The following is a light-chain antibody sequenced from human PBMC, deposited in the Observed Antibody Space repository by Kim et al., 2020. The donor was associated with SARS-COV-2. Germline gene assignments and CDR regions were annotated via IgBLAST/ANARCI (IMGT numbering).Light chain of an antibody. CDR2: DAS. J-gene: IGKJ1*01. Sequence: EIVLTQSPATLSLSPGERATLSCRASQSVSSYLAWYQQKPGQAPRLLIYDASNRATGIPARFSGSGSGTDFTLTISSLEPEDFAVYYCQQHSKWPPTFGQGTKVDI. CDR3: QQHSKWPPT. CDR1: QSVSSY. V-gene: IGKV3-11*01.